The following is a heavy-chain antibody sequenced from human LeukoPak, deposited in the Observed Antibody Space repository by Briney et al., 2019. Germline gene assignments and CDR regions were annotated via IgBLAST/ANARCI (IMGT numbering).Heavy chain of an antibody. CDR1: NGSINSGNHY. CDR3: TRRGDY. CDR2: IYASKNT. Sequence: SQTLSLTCTVSNGSINSGNHYWGWIRQPAGKGLEWLGRIYASKNTHYNPSLRSRVTISIDTSKNQFYLQLTSVTAADTAVYYCTRRGDYWGQGTLVTVSS. V-gene: IGHV4-61*02. J-gene: IGHJ4*02.